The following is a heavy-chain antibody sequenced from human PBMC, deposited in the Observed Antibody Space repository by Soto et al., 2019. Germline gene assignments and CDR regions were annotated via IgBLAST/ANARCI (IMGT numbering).Heavy chain of an antibody. J-gene: IGHJ4*02. CDR2: FYWDDDK. CDR1: GFSLRNSGVG. Sequence: QITLKESGPTLVKPTQTLTLTCTFSGFSLRNSGVGVGWTRPPPGKPLGWLALFYWDDDKRHRPSPKSRLTITKGTSKNQVVLTMTNMDPVDTATYYCAHLTTGGFYFDYWGQGTLVTVSS. CDR3: AHLTTGGFYFDY. D-gene: IGHD4-17*01. V-gene: IGHV2-5*02.